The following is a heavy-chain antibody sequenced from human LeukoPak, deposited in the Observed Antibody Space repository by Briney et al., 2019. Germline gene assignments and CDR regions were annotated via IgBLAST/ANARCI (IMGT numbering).Heavy chain of an antibody. Sequence: ASVKVSCKASGGTFSSYAISWVRQAPGKGLEWMGGFDPEDGETIYAQKFQGRVTMTEDTFTDTAYMELSSLRSEDTAVYYCATDFGVEWGQGTLVTVSS. V-gene: IGHV1-24*01. D-gene: IGHD3-3*01. CDR1: GGTFSSYA. CDR2: FDPEDGET. J-gene: IGHJ4*02. CDR3: ATDFGVE.